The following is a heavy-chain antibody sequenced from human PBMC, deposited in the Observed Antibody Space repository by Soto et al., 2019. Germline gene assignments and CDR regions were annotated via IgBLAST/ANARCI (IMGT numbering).Heavy chain of an antibody. D-gene: IGHD6-19*01. Sequence: GGSLRLSCAASGFTFSSYWMSWVRQAPGKGLEWVANIKQDGSEKYYVDSVKGRFTISRDNAKNSLYLQMNSLRAEDTAVYYCSRGGIAVAGGAGDDAFDIWGQGTMVTVSS. J-gene: IGHJ3*02. CDR1: GFTFSSYW. CDR3: SRGGIAVAGGAGDDAFDI. V-gene: IGHV3-7*01. CDR2: IKQDGSEK.